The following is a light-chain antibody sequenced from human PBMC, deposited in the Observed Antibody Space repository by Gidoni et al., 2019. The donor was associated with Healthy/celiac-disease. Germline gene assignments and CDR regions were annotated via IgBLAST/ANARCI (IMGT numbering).Light chain of an antibody. CDR3: MQALQTPWT. CDR1: QSLLHSNGYNY. V-gene: IGKV2-28*01. CDR2: LGS. Sequence: IVMTQSPLSLPVTPGEPASISCRSIQSLLHSNGYNYLDWYLQKPGQSPQLLIYLGSNRASGVPDRFSGSGSGTDFTLKISRVEAEDVGVYYCMQALQTPWTFXQXTRLEIK. J-gene: IGKJ5*01.